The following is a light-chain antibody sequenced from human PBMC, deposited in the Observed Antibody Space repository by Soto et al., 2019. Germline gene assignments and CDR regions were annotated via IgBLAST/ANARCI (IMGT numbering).Light chain of an antibody. CDR3: QQYGSSPWT. J-gene: IGKJ1*01. Sequence: EIVLTQSPGTQSLSPGERATLSCRASQSVSSNYLAWYQQKFGQAPRLLIYGASSRATGIPDRFSGSGSGTDFTLTIDRLEPEDFAVYYCQQYGSSPWTFGQGTRVEIK. CDR2: GAS. CDR1: QSVSSNY. V-gene: IGKV3-20*01.